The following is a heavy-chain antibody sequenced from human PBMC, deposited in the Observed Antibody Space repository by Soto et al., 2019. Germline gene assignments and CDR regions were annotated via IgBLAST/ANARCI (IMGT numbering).Heavy chain of an antibody. CDR3: ARDHSLFLCRTSCTPAGYMDV. CDR1: GFTFSSYW. D-gene: IGHD2-2*01. V-gene: IGHV3-7*01. CDR2: IKQDGSEK. Sequence: EVQLVESGGGLVQPGGSLRLSCAASGFTFSSYWMSWVRQAPGKGLEWVANIKQDGSEKYYVDSVKGRFTISRDNAKNALYLQMNSLRAEATAVYYCARDHSLFLCRTSCTPAGYMDVCGKGTTVTVSS. J-gene: IGHJ6*03.